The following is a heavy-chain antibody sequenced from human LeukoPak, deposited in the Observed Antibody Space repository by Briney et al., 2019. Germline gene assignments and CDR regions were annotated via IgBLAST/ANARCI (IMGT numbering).Heavy chain of an antibody. CDR3: AKKRVAVAGTHYFDY. J-gene: IGHJ4*02. CDR1: GYTFTGYY. V-gene: IGHV1-2*02. CDR2: INPNSGGT. D-gene: IGHD6-19*01. Sequence: GASVKVSCKASGYTFTGYYMHWVRQAPGQGLEWMGWINPNSGGTNYAQKFQGRVTMTRDTSISTAYMELSRLRSDDTAVYYCAKKRVAVAGTHYFDYWGQGTLVTVSS.